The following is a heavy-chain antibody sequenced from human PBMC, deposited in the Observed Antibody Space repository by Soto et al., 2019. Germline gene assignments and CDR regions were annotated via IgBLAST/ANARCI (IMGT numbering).Heavy chain of an antibody. Sequence: PSETLSLTCAVYGGSFSGYYWSWIRQPPGKGLEWIGEINHSGSTNYNPSLKSRVTISVGTSKSQFSLKLSSVTAADTAVYYCARGVAAIHASYYFDYWGQGTLVTVSS. CDR1: GGSFSGYY. CDR3: ARGVAAIHASYYFDY. CDR2: INHSGST. V-gene: IGHV4-34*01. D-gene: IGHD2-15*01. J-gene: IGHJ4*02.